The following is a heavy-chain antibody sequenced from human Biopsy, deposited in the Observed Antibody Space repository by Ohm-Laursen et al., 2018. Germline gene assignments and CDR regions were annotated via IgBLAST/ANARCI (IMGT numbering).Heavy chain of an antibody. V-gene: IGHV4-39*01. Sequence: GTLSFTCTVSGGSISSGSNYWAWLRQPPGKGLEWIGGVYHSGTTYSSPSLKSLATISEDTSKNQLSLKGTSVTAADTALYFCAGHPTGFWFDPWGHGTLVTVSS. CDR3: AGHPTGFWFDP. CDR1: GGSISSGSNY. J-gene: IGHJ5*02. CDR2: VYHSGTT.